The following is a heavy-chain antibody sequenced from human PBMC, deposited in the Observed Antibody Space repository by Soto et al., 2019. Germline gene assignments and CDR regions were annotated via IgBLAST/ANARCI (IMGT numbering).Heavy chain of an antibody. J-gene: IGHJ4*02. V-gene: IGHV3-30-3*01. CDR2: ISYDGSNK. Sequence: QVQLVESGGGVVQPGRSLRLSCAASGFTFSSYAMHWVRQAPGKGLEWVAVISYDGSNKYYADSVKGRFTISRDNSKNTLYLQMNSLRAEDTAVYYFASGYATGYSSGWHEGVDYWGQGTLVTVSS. D-gene: IGHD6-19*01. CDR3: ASGYATGYSSGWHEGVDY. CDR1: GFTFSSYA.